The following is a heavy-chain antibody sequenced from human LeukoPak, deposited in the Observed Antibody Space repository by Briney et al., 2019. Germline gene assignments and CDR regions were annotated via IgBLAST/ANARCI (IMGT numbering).Heavy chain of an antibody. CDR2: INPSSGAT. D-gene: IGHD3-22*01. Sequence: ASVKVSCKASGYSFSGYYIHWVRQAPGQGLEWMGWINPSSGATNYAQKFQGTVTMTRDTSTSTAYMELSRLRSDDTAVYYCARDQNYFDTTAYYGMDCWGQGTLVTVSS. J-gene: IGHJ4*02. V-gene: IGHV1-2*02. CDR1: GYSFSGYY. CDR3: ARDQNYFDTTAYYGMDC.